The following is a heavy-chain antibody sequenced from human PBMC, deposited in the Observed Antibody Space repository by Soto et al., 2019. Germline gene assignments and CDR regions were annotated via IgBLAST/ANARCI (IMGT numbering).Heavy chain of an antibody. Sequence: QVQLQESGPGLVTPSQTLSLTCTVSGASITSGGFYWSWIRQQPGKGLEWIGYMPYNGGASYNPLLRCRLRISVETPQNQFSLPLSSVPAADTAMYYSARGGCRGGACYGGFGPWGRGTLVTVSS. CDR2: MPYNGGA. CDR1: GASITSGGFY. J-gene: IGHJ5*02. D-gene: IGHD2-21*01. V-gene: IGHV4-31*03. CDR3: ARGGCRGGACYGGFGP.